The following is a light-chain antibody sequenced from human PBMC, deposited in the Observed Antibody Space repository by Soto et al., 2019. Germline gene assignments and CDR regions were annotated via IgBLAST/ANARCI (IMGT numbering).Light chain of an antibody. Sequence: QSVLTQPPSVSAAPGQKVTISCSGSSSNIGNNYVSWYQQVPGTAPKLLIYDNNTRPSGIPDPFSGSKSGTSATLGITGRQTGDEADYYCGTWDSSLSADVFGTGTKVTVL. CDR1: SSNIGNNY. J-gene: IGLJ1*01. CDR2: DNN. CDR3: GTWDSSLSADV. V-gene: IGLV1-51*01.